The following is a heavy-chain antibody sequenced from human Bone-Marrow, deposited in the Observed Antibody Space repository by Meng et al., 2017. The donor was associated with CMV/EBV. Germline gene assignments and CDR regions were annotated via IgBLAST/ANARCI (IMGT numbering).Heavy chain of an antibody. V-gene: IGHV3-21*01. Sequence: GGSLRLSCAASRFTFSSYSMNWVRQAPGKGLEWVSSISSSSTYRYYADSVKGRFTISRDNAKNAQYLQMNILRAKDTAVYYCARDSLQTTLIVVVAARYDYYGMDVWGQGTTVTVSS. CDR2: ISSSSTYR. D-gene: IGHD2-15*01. J-gene: IGHJ6*02. CDR1: RFTFSSYS. CDR3: ARDSLQTTLIVVVAARYDYYGMDV.